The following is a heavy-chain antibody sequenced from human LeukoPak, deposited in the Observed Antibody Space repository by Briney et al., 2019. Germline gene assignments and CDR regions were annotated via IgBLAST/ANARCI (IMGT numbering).Heavy chain of an antibody. CDR1: GGSISSTSYY. V-gene: IGHV4-39*01. D-gene: IGHD3-10*01. CDR2: IYHSGST. Sequence: SETLSLTRTVSGGSISSTSYYWGWIRQPPGKGLEWIGSIYHSGSTYYNPSLKSRVTISVDTSKNQFSLKLSSVTAADTAVYYCAKHLWFGDTIDYWGQGTLVTVSS. CDR3: AKHLWFGDTIDY. J-gene: IGHJ4*02.